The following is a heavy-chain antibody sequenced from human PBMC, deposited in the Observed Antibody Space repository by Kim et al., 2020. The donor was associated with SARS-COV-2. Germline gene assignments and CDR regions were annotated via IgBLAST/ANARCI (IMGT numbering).Heavy chain of an antibody. D-gene: IGHD3-22*01. CDR3: AKDSDRSGLYYYYFGMDV. CDR2: ISWNGGSL. Sequence: SLRLSCAASEFIFGDYAMHWVRQAPGKGLEWVSGISWNGGSLGYADSVKGRFTISRDNTKNSVYLQMNSLRTEDTALYYCAKDSDRSGLYYYYFGMDVWGQGTTVTVSS. V-gene: IGHV3-9*01. J-gene: IGHJ6*02. CDR1: EFIFGDYA.